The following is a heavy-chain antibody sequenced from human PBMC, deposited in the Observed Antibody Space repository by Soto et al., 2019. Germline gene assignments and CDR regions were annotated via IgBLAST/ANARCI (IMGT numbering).Heavy chain of an antibody. Sequence: RLSCAASGFTFSSYWMSWVRQAPGKGLEWVANIKQDGSEKYYVDAVKGRFTISRDNAKNSLYLQMNSLRAEDTAVYYCAREAIGMGQKMVRVLPGITGYWGQGTLVTVSS. D-gene: IGHD6-13*01. J-gene: IGHJ4*02. V-gene: IGHV3-7*01. CDR3: AREAIGMGQKMVRVLPGITGY. CDR2: IKQDGSEK. CDR1: GFTFSSYW.